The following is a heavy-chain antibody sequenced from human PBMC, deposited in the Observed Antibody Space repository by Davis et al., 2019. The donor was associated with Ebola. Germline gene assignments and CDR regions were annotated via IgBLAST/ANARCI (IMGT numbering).Heavy chain of an antibody. CDR1: GFSFSTYA. J-gene: IGHJ6*02. Sequence: GGSLRLSCVASGFSFSTYAMSWVRQAPGKGLEWISGITNGGGRKDYADSVRGRFTISRDNSKNTLYLQMNSLRAEDTALYYCASGDGRGNSYDMDVWGQGTTVTVSS. CDR2: ITNGGGRK. D-gene: IGHD4-23*01. CDR3: ASGDGRGNSYDMDV. V-gene: IGHV3-23*01.